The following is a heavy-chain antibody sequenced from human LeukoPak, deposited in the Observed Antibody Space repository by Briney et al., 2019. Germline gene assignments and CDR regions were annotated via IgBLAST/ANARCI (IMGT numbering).Heavy chain of an antibody. J-gene: IGHJ4*02. CDR1: GGSISSSSYY. Sequence: PSETLSLTCTVSGGSISSSSYYWGWIRQPPGKGLEWIGSIYYSGSTYYNPSLKSRVTISVDTSKNQFSLKLSSVTAADTAVYYCARVSKNTFDYWGQGTLVTVSS. D-gene: IGHD2/OR15-2a*01. CDR3: ARVSKNTFDY. V-gene: IGHV4-39*07. CDR2: IYYSGST.